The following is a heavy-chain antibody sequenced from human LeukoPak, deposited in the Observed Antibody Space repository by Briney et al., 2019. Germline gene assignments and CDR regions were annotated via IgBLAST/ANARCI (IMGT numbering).Heavy chain of an antibody. CDR2: FYPGDSET. V-gene: IGHV5-51*01. D-gene: IGHD5-24*01. CDR1: YW. J-gene: IGHJ4*02. Sequence: YWIGWVRQLPGKGLELMGIFYPGDSETTYSPSFQGQVTISADKSISTAYLQWNSLKASDTAMYYCAREKDGYNALDFWGQGTLVTVSS. CDR3: AREKDGYNALDF.